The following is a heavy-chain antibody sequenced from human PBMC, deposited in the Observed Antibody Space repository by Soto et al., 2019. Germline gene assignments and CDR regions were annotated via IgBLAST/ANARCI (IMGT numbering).Heavy chain of an antibody. CDR1: GFTFSSYS. CDR3: ARDSHPLVVPVAGLPFDY. J-gene: IGHJ4*02. Sequence: EVQLVASGGGLVKPGGSLRLSCAASGFTFSSYSMNWVRQAPGKGLEWVSSISSSSSYIYYADSVNGRFTISRDNAKNSLFRQINSLRAEATAVYYCARDSHPLVVPVAGLPFDYWGRGTLVTVFS. D-gene: IGHD2-2*01. CDR2: ISSSSSYI. V-gene: IGHV3-21*01.